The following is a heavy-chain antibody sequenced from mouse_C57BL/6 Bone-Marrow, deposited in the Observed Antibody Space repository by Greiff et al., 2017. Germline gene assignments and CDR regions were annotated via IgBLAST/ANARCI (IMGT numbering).Heavy chain of an antibody. CDR1: GFNIKDDY. CDR3: TTYYYGSSYN. V-gene: IGHV14-4*01. D-gene: IGHD1-1*01. Sequence: EVQLQQSGAELVRPGASVKLSCTASGFNIKDDYMHWVKQRPEQGLEWIGWIDPENGDTEYASKFQGKATITADTSSNTAYLQRSSLTSEDTAVYYCTTYYYGSSYNWGQGTTRTVSS. CDR2: IDPENGDT. J-gene: IGHJ2*01.